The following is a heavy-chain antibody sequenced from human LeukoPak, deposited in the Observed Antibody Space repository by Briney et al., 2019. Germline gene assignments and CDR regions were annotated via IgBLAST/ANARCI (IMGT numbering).Heavy chain of an antibody. J-gene: IGHJ5*02. D-gene: IGHD5-18*01. CDR2: IYYSGST. Sequence: KPSETLSLTCTVSGGSISSSSYYWGWIRQPPGKGLEWIGSIYYSGSTYYNPSLKSRVTISVDTSKNQFSLKLSSVTAADTAVYYCARSFRYSYGANWFDPWGQGTLVTVSS. V-gene: IGHV4-39*07. CDR1: GGSISSSSYY. CDR3: ARSFRYSYGANWFDP.